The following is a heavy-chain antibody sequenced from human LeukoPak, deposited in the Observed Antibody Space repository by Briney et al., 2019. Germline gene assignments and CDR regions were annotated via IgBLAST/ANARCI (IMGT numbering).Heavy chain of an antibody. CDR1: GFTFSSYS. D-gene: IGHD3-10*01. V-gene: IGHV3-21*01. CDR3: ASVRFGELFFDY. Sequence: NPGGSLRLSCAASGFTFSSYSMNWVRQAPGKGLEWVSSISSSSSYIYYADSVKGRFTISRDNAKNSLYLQMNSLRAEDTAVYYCASVRFGELFFDYWGQGTLVTVSS. J-gene: IGHJ4*02. CDR2: ISSSSSYI.